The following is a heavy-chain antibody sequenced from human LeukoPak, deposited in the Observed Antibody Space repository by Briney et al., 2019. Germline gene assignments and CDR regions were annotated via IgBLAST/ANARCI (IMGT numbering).Heavy chain of an antibody. CDR2: ISAYNGNT. V-gene: IGHV1-18*01. Sequence: ASVKVSCKASGYTFTSYGISWVRQAPGQGLEWMGWISAYNGNTNYAQKLQGRVTMTTDTSTSTAYMELRSLRSDDTAVYYCARDGRYQYYYGSGSYKHWGQGTLVTVSS. CDR3: ARDGRYQYYYGSGSYKH. J-gene: IGHJ4*02. CDR1: GYTFTSYG. D-gene: IGHD3-10*01.